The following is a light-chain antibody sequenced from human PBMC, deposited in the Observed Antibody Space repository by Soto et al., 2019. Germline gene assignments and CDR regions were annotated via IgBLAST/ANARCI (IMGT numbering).Light chain of an antibody. CDR2: DAS. V-gene: IGKV3-11*01. Sequence: EMVLTQSPATLSLSPGERATLSGRASLSVSNHLGWYQHKPGQAPRLLIYDASNRATAIPARFSGSESGTDLTLTVSSLEPEDFAVYYCQKSGTFGQGKRLEIK. CDR1: LSVSNH. J-gene: IGKJ5*01. CDR3: QKSGT.